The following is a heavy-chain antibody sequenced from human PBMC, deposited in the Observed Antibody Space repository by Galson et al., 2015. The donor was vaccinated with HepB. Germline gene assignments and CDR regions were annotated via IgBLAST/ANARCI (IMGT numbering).Heavy chain of an antibody. CDR3: ARYSSGNYGDY. V-gene: IGHV3-7*01. Sequence: SLRLSCAASGFTFSRYWMSWVRQAPGKGLEWVANIRHDGSEKYYVDSVKGRFTTSRDNAKNSLYLQVNSLRAEGTAVYYCARYSSGNYGDYWGQGTLVTVSS. D-gene: IGHD1-26*01. CDR1: GFTFSRYW. J-gene: IGHJ4*02. CDR2: IRHDGSEK.